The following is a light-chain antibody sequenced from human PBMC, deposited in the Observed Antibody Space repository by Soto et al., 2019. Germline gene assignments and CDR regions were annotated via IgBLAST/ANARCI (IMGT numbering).Light chain of an antibody. CDR2: GIS. Sequence: EIVLTQSPATLSSFPGDRVTLSCRASQSVGSSSLGWYQQKPGQAPRLLTYGISTRATGVPARFSGSGSGTEFTLSISSLQSEDFAVYSCQQYSQWPITFGQGTRLEIK. J-gene: IGKJ5*01. CDR3: QQYSQWPIT. CDR1: QSVGSS. V-gene: IGKV3-15*01.